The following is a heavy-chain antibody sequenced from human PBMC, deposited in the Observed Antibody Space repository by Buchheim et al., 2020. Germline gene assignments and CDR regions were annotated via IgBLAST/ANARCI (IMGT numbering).Heavy chain of an antibody. CDR2: IYYSGST. J-gene: IGHJ4*02. CDR1: GGSISSYY. Sequence: QVQLQESGPGLVKPSETLSLTCTVSGGSISSYYWSWIRQPPGKGLEWIGYIYYSGSTNYNPSLKSRVTISVDTSKNQFSLKLSSVTAADTAVYYCARGLPVGATTLEPSVYYFDYWGQGTL. D-gene: IGHD1-26*01. CDR3: ARGLPVGATTLEPSVYYFDY. V-gene: IGHV4-59*01.